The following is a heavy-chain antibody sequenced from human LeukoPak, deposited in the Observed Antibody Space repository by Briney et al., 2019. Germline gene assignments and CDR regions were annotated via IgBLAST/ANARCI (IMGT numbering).Heavy chain of an antibody. V-gene: IGHV4-59*01. CDR1: GGSISTYH. CDR2: IYYIGST. J-gene: IGHJ4*02. CDR3: ARVYEYYFDY. D-gene: IGHD3-16*01. Sequence: SETLSLTCTVSGGSISTYHWSWIRQPPGKGLEWIGYIYYIGSTNYNPSLKSRVSISLDTSENQFSLKLSSVTAADTAVYYCARVYEYYFDYWGQGTLVTVSS.